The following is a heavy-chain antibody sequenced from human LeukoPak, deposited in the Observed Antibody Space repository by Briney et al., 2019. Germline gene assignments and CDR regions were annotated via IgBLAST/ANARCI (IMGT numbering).Heavy chain of an antibody. Sequence: PGGSLRLSCAASEFTVSGNFMTWARQAPGKGLKWVSLLYGDGKTYYADSVKGRFTISRDYSKNTVNLQMNNLRVDDTAVYYCAARGGGYYYGMDVWGRGTTVIVSS. CDR1: EFTVSGNF. CDR3: AARGGGYYYGMDV. J-gene: IGHJ6*02. D-gene: IGHD3-16*01. CDR2: LYGDGKT. V-gene: IGHV3-53*01.